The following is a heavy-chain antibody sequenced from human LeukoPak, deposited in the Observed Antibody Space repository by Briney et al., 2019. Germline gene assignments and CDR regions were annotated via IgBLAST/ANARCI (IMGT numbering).Heavy chain of an antibody. CDR3: ARDWAPVSMKAVPFDC. Sequence: GGSLRLSCAASGFTFSSYWMSWVRQAPGKGLEWVANIKQDGSEKYYVDSVKGRFTISRDNAKNSLYLQMNSLRAEDTAVYYCARDWAPVSMKAVPFDCWGQGTLVTVSS. J-gene: IGHJ4*02. D-gene: IGHD2/OR15-2a*01. CDR2: IKQDGSEK. V-gene: IGHV3-7*01. CDR1: GFTFSSYW.